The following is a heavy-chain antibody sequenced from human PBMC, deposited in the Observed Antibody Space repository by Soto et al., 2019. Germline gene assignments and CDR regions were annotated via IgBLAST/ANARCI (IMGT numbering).Heavy chain of an antibody. Sequence: QVQLVQSGAEVKKPGASVKVSCKASGYTFTSYGISWVRQAPGQGLEWMGWISAYNGNTNYAQKLQGRVTMTTDTSTSTAYMELRSLRSGDTAAYYCARYYDFWSGYHSGFDYWGQGTLVTVSS. D-gene: IGHD3-3*01. CDR2: ISAYNGNT. CDR3: ARYYDFWSGYHSGFDY. J-gene: IGHJ4*02. CDR1: GYTFTSYG. V-gene: IGHV1-18*01.